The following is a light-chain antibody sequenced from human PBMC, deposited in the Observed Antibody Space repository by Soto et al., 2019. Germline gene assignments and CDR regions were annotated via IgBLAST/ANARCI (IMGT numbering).Light chain of an antibody. J-gene: IGLJ2*01. CDR3: QAWDSSTHVV. CDR2: QDS. V-gene: IGLV3-1*01. Sequence: SYELTQPPSVSVYPGQTASITCSGDKLGDKYACWYQQKPGQSPVLVMYQDSKRPSGIPERFSGSNSGNTATLTISGTQAMDEADYYCQAWDSSTHVVFGGGTKLTVL. CDR1: KLGDKY.